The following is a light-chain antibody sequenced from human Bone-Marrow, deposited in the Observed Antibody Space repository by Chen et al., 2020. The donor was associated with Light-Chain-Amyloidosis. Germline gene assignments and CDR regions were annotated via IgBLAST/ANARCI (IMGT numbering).Light chain of an antibody. CDR1: SGSITSNY. CDR3: QSYDNNNHV. J-gene: IGLJ1*01. V-gene: IGLV6-57*01. Sequence: NFMLTQPHAVSESPGKTVTISCTHSSGSITSNYVQWFQQRPSSPPTTVIYKDKDRPAGVPDRFSGSIDSSSNFAYLTISGLETEDEADYYCQSYDNNNHVFGTGTKVTVL. CDR2: KDK.